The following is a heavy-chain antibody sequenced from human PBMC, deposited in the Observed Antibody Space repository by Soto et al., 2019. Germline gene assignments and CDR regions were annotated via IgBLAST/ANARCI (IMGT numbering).Heavy chain of an antibody. V-gene: IGHV4-59*01. D-gene: IGHD6-19*01. CDR2: IYYSGST. CDR3: VFGWSGGWCSLFDF. J-gene: IGHJ2*01. Sequence: PSETLSLTCTVSGGSISSYYWSWIRQPPGKGLEWIGYIYYSGSTNYNPSLKSRVTISVDTSKNQFSLKLSSVTAADTAVYYCVFGWSGGWCSLFDFWGR. CDR1: GGSISSYY.